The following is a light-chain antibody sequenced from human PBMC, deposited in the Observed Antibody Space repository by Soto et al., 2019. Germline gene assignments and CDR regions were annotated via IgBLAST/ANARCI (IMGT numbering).Light chain of an antibody. J-gene: IGKJ1*01. V-gene: IGKV3D-20*01. Sequence: EVVLTQSPVTLSLSPGERATLSCRASQSFRGLLAWYQQKPGLAPRLLIYDASSRATGIPDRFSGSGSGTDSTLTISRLEPEDFAVYYCHQYSNSPRTFGQGTKVDIK. CDR2: DAS. CDR3: HQYSNSPRT. CDR1: QSFRGL.